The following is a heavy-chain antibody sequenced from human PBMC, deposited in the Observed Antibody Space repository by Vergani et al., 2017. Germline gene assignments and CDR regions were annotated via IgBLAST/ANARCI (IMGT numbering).Heavy chain of an antibody. CDR3: ARGSRAAGYSGPDS. V-gene: IGHV4-38-2*01. CDR1: GYSIRNGYY. CDR2: IYHSGST. Sequence: QVQLQESGPGLVEPSETLSLTCAVSGYSIRNGYYWGWIRQPPGKGLEWIGSIYHSGSTHYNPSLKSRVTISVDTSKNDFSLTLSSVNATDTAVYYCARGSRAAGYSGPDSGGQGTRVTVSS. J-gene: IGHJ4*02. D-gene: IGHD6-13*01.